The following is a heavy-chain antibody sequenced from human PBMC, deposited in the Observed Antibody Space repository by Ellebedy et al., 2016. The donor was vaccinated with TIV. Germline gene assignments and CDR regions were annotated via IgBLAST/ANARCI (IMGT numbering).Heavy chain of an antibody. V-gene: IGHV3-23*01. CDR3: ARDRTSVRDGYNFDY. CDR2: ISGSGGST. D-gene: IGHD5-24*01. J-gene: IGHJ4*02. Sequence: GESLKISCAASGFTFSSYAMSWVRQAPGKGLEWVSAISGSGGSTYYADSVKGRFTISRDNSKNSLYLQMNSLRAEDTAVYYCARDRTSVRDGYNFDYWGQGTLVTVSS. CDR1: GFTFSSYA.